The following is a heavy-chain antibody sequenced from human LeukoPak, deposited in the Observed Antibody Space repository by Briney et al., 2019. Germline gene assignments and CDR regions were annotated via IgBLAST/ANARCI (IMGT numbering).Heavy chain of an antibody. J-gene: IGHJ3*02. V-gene: IGHV4-34*01. D-gene: IGHD3-22*01. CDR3: ARDYYYDSSGYGAFDI. Sequence: SETLSLTCAVYGGSFSGYYWSWIRQPPGKGLEWIGEINHSGSTNYNPSLKSRVTISADTSKNQFSLKLSSVTAADTAVYYCARDYYYDSSGYGAFDIWGQGTMVTVSS. CDR1: GGSFSGYY. CDR2: INHSGST.